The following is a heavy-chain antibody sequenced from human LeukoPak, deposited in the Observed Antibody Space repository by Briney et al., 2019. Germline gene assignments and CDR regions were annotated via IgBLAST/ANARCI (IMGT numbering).Heavy chain of an antibody. CDR1: GYSISSGYY. V-gene: IGHV4-38-2*01. D-gene: IGHD3-22*01. J-gene: IGHJ5*02. CDR2: IYHSGST. CDR3: ARHRAYYYDSSGYLNWFDP. Sequence: SETLSLTCAVSGYSISSGYYWGWIRQPPGKGLEWIGSIYHSGSTYYNPSLKSRVTISVDTSKNQFSLKLSSVTAADTVVYYCARHRAYYYDSSGYLNWFDPWGQGTLVTVSS.